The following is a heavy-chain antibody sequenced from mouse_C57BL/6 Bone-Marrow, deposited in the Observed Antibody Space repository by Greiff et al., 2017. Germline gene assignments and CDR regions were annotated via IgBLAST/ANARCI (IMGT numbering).Heavy chain of an antibody. CDR3: ARREIYYGYDGDYFDY. V-gene: IGHV1-67*01. J-gene: IGHJ2*01. CDR1: GYTFTDYA. D-gene: IGHD2-2*01. CDR2: IRTCYGDA. Sequence: VQLQQSGPELVRPGVSVKISCKGSGYTFTDYAMHWVKQSNATSLEWIGFIRTCYGDASYNQKFKDKATMTVYKSSSTAYMELARLTSEDSAVYCCARREIYYGYDGDYFDYWGQGTTLTVSS.